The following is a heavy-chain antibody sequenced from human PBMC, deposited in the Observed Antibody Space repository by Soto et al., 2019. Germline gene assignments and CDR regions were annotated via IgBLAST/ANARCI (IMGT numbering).Heavy chain of an antibody. CDR2: INPSGGST. Sequence: ASVKVSCKASGYTFTSYYMHWVRQAPGQGLEWMGIINPSGGSTSYAQKFQGRVTMTRDTSTSTVYMELSSLRSGDTAVYYCARDREIVVGPKYYYYGMDVWGQGTTVTVSS. V-gene: IGHV1-46*01. J-gene: IGHJ6*02. D-gene: IGHD3-22*01. CDR1: GYTFTSYY. CDR3: ARDREIVVGPKYYYYGMDV.